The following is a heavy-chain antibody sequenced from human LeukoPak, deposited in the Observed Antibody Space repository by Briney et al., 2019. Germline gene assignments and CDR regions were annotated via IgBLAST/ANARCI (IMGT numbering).Heavy chain of an antibody. Sequence: ASVKVSCKASGYTFTGYYMHWVRQAPGQGLEWMGWINPNSGGTNYAQKFQGRVTIIRDTAISTAYMELSRLGSDDTAVYYLARVPLLRYGSGSRFDYWGQGTLVTVSS. CDR3: ARVPLLRYGSGSRFDY. CDR2: INPNSGGT. D-gene: IGHD3-10*01. V-gene: IGHV1-2*02. CDR1: GYTFTGYY. J-gene: IGHJ4*02.